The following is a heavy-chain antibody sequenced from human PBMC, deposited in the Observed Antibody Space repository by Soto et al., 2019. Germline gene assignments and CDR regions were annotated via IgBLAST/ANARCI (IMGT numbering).Heavy chain of an antibody. Sequence: SETLSLTCAVYGGSFSGYYWSWIRQPPGKGLEWIGEINHSGSTNYNPSLKSRVTISVDTSKNQFSLKLSSVTAADTAVYYCATRGGRAARRTWFDPWGQGTLVTVSS. CDR1: GGSFSGYY. CDR2: INHSGST. J-gene: IGHJ5*02. CDR3: ATRGGRAARRTWFDP. V-gene: IGHV4-34*01. D-gene: IGHD6-6*01.